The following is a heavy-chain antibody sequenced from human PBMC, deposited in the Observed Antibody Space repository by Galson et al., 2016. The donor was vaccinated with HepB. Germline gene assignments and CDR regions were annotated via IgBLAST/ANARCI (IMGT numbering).Heavy chain of an antibody. V-gene: IGHV4-30-2*01. D-gene: IGHD3-10*01. J-gene: IGHJ4*02. Sequence: TLSLTCAVSDGSIITDGYSWSWIRQPPGKGLEWIGYIYHTGSTYYNPSLKSRVTISLDKSKNHFSLNLSSVTAADTAVYYCASSGAGVLLWFRDWGQGTLVTVSS. CDR1: DGSIITDGYS. CDR3: ASSGAGVLLWFRD. CDR2: IYHTGST.